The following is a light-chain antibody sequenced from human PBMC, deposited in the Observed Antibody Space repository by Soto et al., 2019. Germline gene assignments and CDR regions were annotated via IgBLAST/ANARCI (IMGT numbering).Light chain of an antibody. V-gene: IGLV2-8*01. CDR1: SSDVGRYKY. CDR3: SSYAGSNNYV. CDR2: EVS. Sequence: QSALTQPPSASGSPGQSVTISCTGTSSDVGRYKYVSWYQQHPGKAPKVMIHEVSNRPSGVPDRFSGSKSGNTASLTVSGLQAEDEADYYCSSYAGSNNYVFGTGTQLTVL. J-gene: IGLJ1*01.